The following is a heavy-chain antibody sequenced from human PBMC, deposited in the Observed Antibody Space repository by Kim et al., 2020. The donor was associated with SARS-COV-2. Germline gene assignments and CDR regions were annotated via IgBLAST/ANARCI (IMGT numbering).Heavy chain of an antibody. CDR1: GFTFSSYS. CDR3: ARDRYYYDSSGHFDY. Sequence: GGSLRLSCAASGFTFSSYSMNWVRQAPGKGLEWVSSISSSSSYIYYADSVKGRFTISRDNAKNSLYLQMNSLRAEDTAVYYCARDRYYYDSSGHFDYWGQGTLVTVSS. D-gene: IGHD3-22*01. V-gene: IGHV3-21*01. CDR2: ISSSSSYI. J-gene: IGHJ4*02.